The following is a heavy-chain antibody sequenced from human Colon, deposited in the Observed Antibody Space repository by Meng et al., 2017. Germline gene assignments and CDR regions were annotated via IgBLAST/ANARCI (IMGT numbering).Heavy chain of an antibody. CDR3: AREGDTAMVLGD. D-gene: IGHD5-18*01. Sequence: GSLRLSCAVYGGSFSGYYWSWIRQPPGKGLEWIGEINHSGSTNYNPSLKSRVNISVDTSKNQFSLKLSSVTAADTAVYYCAREGDTAMVLGDWGQGTLVTVSS. CDR2: INHSGST. V-gene: IGHV4-34*01. J-gene: IGHJ4*02. CDR1: GGSFSGYY.